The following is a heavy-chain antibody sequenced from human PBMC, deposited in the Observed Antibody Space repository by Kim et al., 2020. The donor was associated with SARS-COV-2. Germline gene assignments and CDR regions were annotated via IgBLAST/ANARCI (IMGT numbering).Heavy chain of an antibody. CDR2: IYHSGST. CDR3: ARAGIAVAGPFDY. Sequence: SETLSLTCAVSGGSISSSNWWSWVRQPPGKGLEWIGEIYHSGSTNYNPSLKSRVTISVDKSKNQFSLKLSSVTAADTAVYYCARAGIAVAGPFDYWGQGTLVTVSS. D-gene: IGHD6-19*01. V-gene: IGHV4-4*02. J-gene: IGHJ4*02. CDR1: GGSISSSNW.